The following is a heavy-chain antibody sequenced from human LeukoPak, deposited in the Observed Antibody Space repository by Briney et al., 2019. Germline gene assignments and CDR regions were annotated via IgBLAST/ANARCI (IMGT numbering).Heavy chain of an antibody. Sequence: PSETLSLTCTASGGSFSSYCWSWIRQPPGKGLEWIGYIYYSGSTNYNSSHKSLLTISVDTSKNKFSLKLPSVTAADTAVYYCARHAPSGGYFDYWGQGTLVTVSS. CDR2: IYYSGST. V-gene: IGHV4-59*08. CDR3: ARHAPSGGYFDY. CDR1: GGSFSSYC. J-gene: IGHJ4*02. D-gene: IGHD3-10*01.